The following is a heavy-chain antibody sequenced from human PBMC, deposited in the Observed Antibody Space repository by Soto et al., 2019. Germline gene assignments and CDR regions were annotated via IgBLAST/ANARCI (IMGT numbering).Heavy chain of an antibody. J-gene: IGHJ3*02. CDR3: ARDIYSYGSVGTPDI. CDR1: GFSFSSQA. Sequence: QEQLMESGGGVVQPGRSLRLSCVASGFSFSSQAVHWVRQAPGKGLEWVAAISNDGNRQLYADSVKDRFTISRDNSRNTLDLQMNNPRTEDTGVYFCARDIYSYGSVGTPDIWGQGTMVTVSS. D-gene: IGHD5-18*01. CDR2: ISNDGNRQ. V-gene: IGHV3-30-3*01.